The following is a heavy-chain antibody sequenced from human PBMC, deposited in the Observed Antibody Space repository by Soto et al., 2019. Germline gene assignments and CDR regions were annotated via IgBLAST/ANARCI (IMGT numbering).Heavy chain of an antibody. J-gene: IGHJ3*02. V-gene: IGHV4-34*01. CDR1: GGSFSGYY. D-gene: IGHD4-17*01. CDR2: INHSGST. CDR3: ARGGSTAVSGAGSFDI. Sequence: SETLSLTCAVYGGSFSGYYWSWIRQPPGKGLEWIGEINHSGSTYYNPSLKSRVSISLDTSKTQFSLKLTSVTAADTAVYYCARGGSTAVSGAGSFDIWGHGTMVTVSS.